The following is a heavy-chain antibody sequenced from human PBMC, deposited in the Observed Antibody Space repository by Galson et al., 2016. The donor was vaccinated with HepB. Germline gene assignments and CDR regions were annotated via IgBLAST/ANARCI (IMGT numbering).Heavy chain of an antibody. CDR1: GYTFTGYY. Sequence: SVKVSCKASGYTFTGYYIHWVRQAPGQGLEWMGWISAYNGNTNYAQKLQGRVTMTTDTSTSTAYMELRSLRSDDTAVYYCARDYLRRTTYRGGMDVWGKGTTVTVSS. CDR3: ARDYLRRTTYRGGMDV. CDR2: ISAYNGNT. J-gene: IGHJ6*04. D-gene: IGHD2/OR15-2a*01. V-gene: IGHV1-18*04.